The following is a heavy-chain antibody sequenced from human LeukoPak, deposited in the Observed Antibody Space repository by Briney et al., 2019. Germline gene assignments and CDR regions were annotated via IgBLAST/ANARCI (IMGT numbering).Heavy chain of an antibody. J-gene: IGHJ4*02. D-gene: IGHD5-12*01. CDR1: GGSISSGGYS. V-gene: IGHV4-30-2*01. CDR3: ARGAIGAPVDY. Sequence: SETLSLTCAVSGGSISSGGYSWSWIRQPPGKGLEWIGYIYHSGSTYYNPSLKSRATISVDRSKNQFSLKLSSVTAADTAVYYCARGAIGAPVDYWGQGTLVTVSS. CDR2: IYHSGST.